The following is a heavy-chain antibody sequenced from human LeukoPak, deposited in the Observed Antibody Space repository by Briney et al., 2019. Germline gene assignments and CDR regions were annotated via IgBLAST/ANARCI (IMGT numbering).Heavy chain of an antibody. CDR2: VKSNTDGATT. V-gene: IGHV3-15*05. CDR3: ARVAVWDSSGYLFDY. Sequence: PGGSLRLSCAASGFTFSDAWMSWVRQAPGKGLEWVGRVKSNTDGATTDYAAPVKGRFTISRENAKNTLYLQMNSLRAEDTAVYYCARVAVWDSSGYLFDYWGQGTLVTVSS. D-gene: IGHD3-22*01. CDR1: GFTFSDAW. J-gene: IGHJ4*02.